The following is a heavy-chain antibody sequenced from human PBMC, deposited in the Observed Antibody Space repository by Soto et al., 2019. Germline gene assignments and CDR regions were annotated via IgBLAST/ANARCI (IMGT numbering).Heavy chain of an antibody. CDR2: FDPEDGET. CDR3: ATDSRGYPGY. Sequence: ASVKVSCKVSGYTLTELSMHWVRQAPGKGLEWMGGFDPEDGETIYAQKFQGRATMTEDTSTDTAYLELSSLRSEDTAVYYCATDSRGYPGYWGQGTLVTVSS. J-gene: IGHJ4*02. V-gene: IGHV1-24*01. D-gene: IGHD3-10*01. CDR1: GYTLTELS.